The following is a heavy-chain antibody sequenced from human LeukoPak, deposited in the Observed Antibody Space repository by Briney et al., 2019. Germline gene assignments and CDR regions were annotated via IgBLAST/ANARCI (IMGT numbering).Heavy chain of an antibody. CDR2: IYYSGST. CDR3: ARFSYSYWRVNYYYYYGMDV. CDR1: GGSISSGGYY. J-gene: IGHJ6*02. D-gene: IGHD5-18*01. Sequence: PSETLSLTCTVSGGSISSGGYYWSWIRQPPGKGLEWIGYIYYSGSTNYNPSLKSRVTISVDTSKNQFSLKLSSVTAADTAVYYCARFSYSYWRVNYYYYYGMDVWGQGTTVTVSS. V-gene: IGHV4-61*08.